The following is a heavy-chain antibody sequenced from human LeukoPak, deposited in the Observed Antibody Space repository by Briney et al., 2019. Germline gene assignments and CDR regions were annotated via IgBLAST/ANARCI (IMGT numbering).Heavy chain of an antibody. J-gene: IGHJ5*02. CDR1: GDSISSGKW. CDR3: ARAHRGFDP. CDR2: VYYTGRT. V-gene: IGHV4-61*03. Sequence: SETLSLTCAVSGDSISSGKWWSWIRQPPGKGLEWIGYVYYTGRTSYNPSLKSRVTISVDSSKNHFSLKLNSVTAADTAVYYCARAHRGFDPWGQGTLVTVSS. D-gene: IGHD1-14*01.